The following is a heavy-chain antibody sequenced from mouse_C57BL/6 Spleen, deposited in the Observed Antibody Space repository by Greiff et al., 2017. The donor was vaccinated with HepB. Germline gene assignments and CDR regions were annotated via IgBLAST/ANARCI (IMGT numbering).Heavy chain of an antibody. V-gene: IGHV1-50*01. D-gene: IGHD2-1*01. CDR1: GYTFTSYW. CDR2: IDPSDSYT. Sequence: QVQLKQPGAELVKPGASVKLSCKASGYTFTSYWIQWVKQRPGQGLEWIGEIDPSDSYTNYNQKFKGKATLTVDTSSSTAYMQLSSLTSEDSAVYYCARHYGNYGAWFAYWGQGTLVTVSA. CDR3: ARHYGNYGAWFAY. J-gene: IGHJ3*01.